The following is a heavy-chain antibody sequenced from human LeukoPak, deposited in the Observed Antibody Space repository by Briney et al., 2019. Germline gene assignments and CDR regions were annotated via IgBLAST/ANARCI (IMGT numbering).Heavy chain of an antibody. Sequence: SETLSLTCTVSGGSINSGSYSCTWIRQPAGKGLEWIGRIHISGTTDYTPSLKSRFTISVDTSKNQCTLKLSSVTAVDTAVYYCARADRSGYFGNVVAFDIWGQGTMVTVSS. D-gene: IGHD3-22*01. CDR3: ARADRSGYFGNVVAFDI. CDR1: GGSINSGSYS. V-gene: IGHV4-61*02. J-gene: IGHJ3*02. CDR2: IHISGTT.